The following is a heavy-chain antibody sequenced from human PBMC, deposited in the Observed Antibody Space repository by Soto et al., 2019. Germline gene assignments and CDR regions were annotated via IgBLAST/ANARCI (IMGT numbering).Heavy chain of an antibody. CDR1: GYTFTDYY. J-gene: IGHJ6*02. CDR3: ARKLELRGSYYYYYDMDV. Sequence: ASVKVSCKASGYTFTDYYMHWVRQAPGQGLEWMGWINPNSGGTNYAQKFQGRVTMTRDTSISTAYMELSRLRSDDTAVYYCARKLELRGSYYYYYDMDVWGQGTTVTVSS. V-gene: IGHV1-2*02. CDR2: INPNSGGT. D-gene: IGHD1-7*01.